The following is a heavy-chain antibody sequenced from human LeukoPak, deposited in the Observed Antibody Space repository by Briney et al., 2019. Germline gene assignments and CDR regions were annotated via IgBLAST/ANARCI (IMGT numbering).Heavy chain of an antibody. Sequence: GGSLRLSCAASGFTFSSYSMNWVRQAPGKGLEWVSYISSSSSTTYYSDSVKGRFTISRDNSKNTLFLQMNSLRAEDTAVYYCAKASTFGELNRPFDHWGQGTLVTVSS. J-gene: IGHJ5*02. CDR1: GFTFSSYS. D-gene: IGHD3-10*01. V-gene: IGHV3-48*01. CDR3: AKASTFGELNRPFDH. CDR2: ISSSSSTT.